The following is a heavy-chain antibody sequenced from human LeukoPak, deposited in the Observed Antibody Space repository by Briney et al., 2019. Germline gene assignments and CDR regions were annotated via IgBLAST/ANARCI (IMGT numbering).Heavy chain of an antibody. V-gene: IGHV3-7*03. CDR3: ARQYCSSTSCFYAFDI. CDR2: IKQDGSEK. D-gene: IGHD2-2*01. J-gene: IGHJ3*02. CDR1: GFTFSSYW. Sequence: GGSLRLSCAASGFTFSSYWMSWVRQAPGKGLEWVANIKQDGSEKYYVDSVKGRFTISRDNAKNSLYLQMSSLRAEDTAVYYCARQYCSSTSCFYAFDIWGQGTMVTVSS.